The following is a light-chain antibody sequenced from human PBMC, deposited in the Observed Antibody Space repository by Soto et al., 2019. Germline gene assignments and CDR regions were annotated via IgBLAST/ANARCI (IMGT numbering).Light chain of an antibody. CDR3: QQYGSSPT. CDR2: DVS. CDR1: QSVSSNY. V-gene: IGKV3-20*01. Sequence: EIVLTQSPGTLSLSPGERATLSCRSSQSVSSNYLAWYQQKPDQAPRLVIYDVSGRATGIPDRFSGSGSGTDFTLTISRLEPEDFEVYYCQQYGSSPTFGQGTKVDIK. J-gene: IGKJ1*01.